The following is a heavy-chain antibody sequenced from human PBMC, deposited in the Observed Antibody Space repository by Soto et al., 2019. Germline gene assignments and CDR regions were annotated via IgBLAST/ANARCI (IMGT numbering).Heavy chain of an antibody. CDR1: GVTFNTYA. CDR3: AKDRGRYCSGARCYLFDS. CDR2: VSYDGSNK. Sequence: QVPLVQSGGGVVQPGRSLTLSCAASGVTFNTYAMHWVRQAPGKRLEWVAIVSYDGSNKYYADSVKDRFTISGDNSKSTLNLQMSSVRAEDTAVFYCAKDRGRYCSGARCYLFDSWGQGTLVTVSS. V-gene: IGHV3-30*04. J-gene: IGHJ4*02. D-gene: IGHD2-15*01.